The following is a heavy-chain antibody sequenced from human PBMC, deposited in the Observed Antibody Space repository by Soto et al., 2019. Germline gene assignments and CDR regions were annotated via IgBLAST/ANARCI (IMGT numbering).Heavy chain of an antibody. CDR3: AREAYCSSTSCYDY. CDR1: GYTFTSYG. CDR2: ISAYNGNT. Sequence: ASVKVSCNASGYTFTSYGISWVRQAPGQGLEWVGWISAYNGNTNYAQKLQGRVTMTTDTSTSTAYMELRSLRSDDTAVYYCAREAYCSSTSCYDYWGQGTLVTVSS. V-gene: IGHV1-18*01. J-gene: IGHJ4*02. D-gene: IGHD2-2*01.